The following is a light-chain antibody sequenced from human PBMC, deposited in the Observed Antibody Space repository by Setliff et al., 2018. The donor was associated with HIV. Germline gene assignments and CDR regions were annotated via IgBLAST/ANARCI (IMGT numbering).Light chain of an antibody. CDR1: NSDIGTYNY. J-gene: IGLJ1*01. CDR2: DVT. V-gene: IGLV2-11*01. Sequence: QSVLTQPRSVSGSPGQSVTISCTGTNSDIGTYNYVSWYQQHPGKAPKLMIYDVTKRPSGVPDRFSGSKSVSTASLTISGLQTDDEADYYCCSYAGSSVSYVFGTGTKVTVL. CDR3: CSYAGSSVSYV.